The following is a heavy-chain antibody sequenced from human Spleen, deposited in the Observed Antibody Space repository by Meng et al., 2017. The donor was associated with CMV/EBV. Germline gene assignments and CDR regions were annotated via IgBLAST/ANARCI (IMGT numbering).Heavy chain of an antibody. CDR1: GFRSNNHA. D-gene: IGHD3-10*01. CDR2: VSYDGSIK. CDR3: ARAAQLLWFGEGKSSFDY. Sequence: GGSLRLSCAASGFRSNNHAMHWVRQAPGKGLEWLAVVSYDGSIKYYADSLRGRFAISRDNSRNTLYLQMNSLGPDDTALYFCARAAQLLWFGEGKSSFDYWGQGTLVTVSS. J-gene: IGHJ4*02. V-gene: IGHV3-30*09.